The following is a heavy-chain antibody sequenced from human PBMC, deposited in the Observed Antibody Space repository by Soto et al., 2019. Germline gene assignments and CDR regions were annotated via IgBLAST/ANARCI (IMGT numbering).Heavy chain of an antibody. CDR3: ARAVAGIFGY. V-gene: IGHV4-59*01. Sequence: SETLSLTCTVSGGSISSYYWSWIRQPPGKGLEWIGYIYYSGSTNYNPSLKSRVTISVDTSKNQFSLKLSSVTAADTAVYYCARAVAGIFGYWGQGTLVTVSS. CDR1: GGSISSYY. J-gene: IGHJ4*02. D-gene: IGHD6-19*01. CDR2: IYYSGST.